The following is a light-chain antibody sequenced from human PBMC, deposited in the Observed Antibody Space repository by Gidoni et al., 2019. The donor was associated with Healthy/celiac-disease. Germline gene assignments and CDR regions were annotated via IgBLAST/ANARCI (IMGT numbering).Light chain of an antibody. CDR2: DAS. V-gene: IGKV3-11*01. Sequence: IVLTQSPATLSLSPGERATLSCRASQSVSSYLAWYQQKPGQAPRLLIYDASNRATGIPARVSGSGSGTDFTLTISSLEPEDFAVYYCQQRSNWPALTFGGGTKVEIK. CDR3: QQRSNWPALT. CDR1: QSVSSY. J-gene: IGKJ4*01.